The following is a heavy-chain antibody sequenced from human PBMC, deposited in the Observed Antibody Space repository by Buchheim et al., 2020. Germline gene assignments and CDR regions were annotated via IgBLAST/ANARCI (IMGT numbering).Heavy chain of an antibody. Sequence: QVQLVQSGAEVKKPGASVKVSCKASGYTFTSYYMHWVRQAPGQGLEWMGIINPSGGSTSYAQKFQGRVTMTRDTSTSTVYMEVSSMRSEDTAVYYCASQGNLVGATTYYYYGMDVWGKGTT. CDR2: INPSGGST. CDR1: GYTFTSYY. D-gene: IGHD1-26*01. J-gene: IGHJ6*04. V-gene: IGHV1-46*03. CDR3: ASQGNLVGATTYYYYGMDV.